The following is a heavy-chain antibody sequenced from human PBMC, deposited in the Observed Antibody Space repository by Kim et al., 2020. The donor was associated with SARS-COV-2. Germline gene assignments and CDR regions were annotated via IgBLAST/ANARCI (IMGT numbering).Heavy chain of an antibody. Sequence: SVKVSCKASGGTFSSYAISWVRQAPGQGLEWMGRIIPILGIANYAQKFQGRVTITADKSTSTAYMELSSLRSEDTAVYYCARAFGRIAAAGPVGWGQGTLVTVSS. CDR2: IIPILGIA. CDR1: GGTFSSYA. D-gene: IGHD6-13*01. V-gene: IGHV1-69*04. CDR3: ARAFGRIAAAGPVG. J-gene: IGHJ4*02.